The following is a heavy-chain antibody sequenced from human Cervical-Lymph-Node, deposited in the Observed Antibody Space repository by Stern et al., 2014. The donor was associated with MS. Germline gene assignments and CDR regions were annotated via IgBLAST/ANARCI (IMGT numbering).Heavy chain of an antibody. V-gene: IGHV3-9*01. CDR3: AKADDYYDSSGYLYWYFDL. J-gene: IGHJ2*01. D-gene: IGHD3-22*01. CDR1: GFTFDDYA. Sequence: EVQLVESGGGLVQPGRSLRLSCAASGFTFDDYAMHWVRQAPGKGLEWVSGISWNSGSIDYADSVKGRFTISRDNAKNSLYLQMNSLRAEDTALYYCAKADDYYDSSGYLYWYFDLWGHGTLVTVSS. CDR2: ISWNSGSI.